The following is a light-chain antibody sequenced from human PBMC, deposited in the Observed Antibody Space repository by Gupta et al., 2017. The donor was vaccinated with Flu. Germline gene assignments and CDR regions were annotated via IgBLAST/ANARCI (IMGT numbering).Light chain of an antibody. V-gene: IGKV4-1*01. Sequence: DIVMTQSPDSLAVSLGERATINCKASQSVLYSSINVNYLAWYQHKPGQPPKLLIYWASTRASGVPDRFTGSGSGTDFSLTISSLQAEDVAVYYCQLDHNSALTFGGGTKVAIK. CDR2: WAS. CDR3: QLDHNSALT. CDR1: QSVLYSSINVNY. J-gene: IGKJ4*01.